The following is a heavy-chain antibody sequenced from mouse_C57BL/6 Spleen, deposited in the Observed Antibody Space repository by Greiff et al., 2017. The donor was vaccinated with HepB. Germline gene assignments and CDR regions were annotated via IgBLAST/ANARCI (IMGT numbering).Heavy chain of an antibody. CDR2: ISSGSSTI. Sequence: DVKLQESGGGLVKPGGSLKLSCAASGFTFSDYGMHWVRQAPEKGLEWVAYISSGSSTIYYADTVKGRFTISRDNAKNTLFLQMTSLRSEDTAMYYCASLNWYFDYWGQGTTLTVSS. V-gene: IGHV5-17*01. CDR3: ASLNWYFDY. J-gene: IGHJ2*01. D-gene: IGHD4-1*02. CDR1: GFTFSDYG.